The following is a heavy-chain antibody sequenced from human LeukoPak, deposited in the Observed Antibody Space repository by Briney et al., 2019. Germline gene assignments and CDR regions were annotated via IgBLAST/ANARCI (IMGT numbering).Heavy chain of an antibody. CDR2: IYPGDSDT. CDR1: GYSFTSYW. CDR3: ARLPYDCSSTSCYIGDAFDI. J-gene: IGHJ3*02. D-gene: IGHD2-2*02. Sequence: GESLKISCKGSGYSFTSYWIGWVRQMPGKGLEWMGIIYPGDSDTRYSPSFQGQVTISADKSISTAYLQWSSLKASDTAMYYCARLPYDCSSTSCYIGDAFDIWGQGTMVTVSS. V-gene: IGHV5-51*01.